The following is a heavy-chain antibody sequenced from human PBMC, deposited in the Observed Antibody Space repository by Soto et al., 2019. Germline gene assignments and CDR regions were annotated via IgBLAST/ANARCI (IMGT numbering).Heavy chain of an antibody. J-gene: IGHJ6*02. CDR3: ASSSGYYYYGMDV. D-gene: IGHD3-10*01. CDR2: ISSSSSYI. Sequence: GGSLRLSCAASGSTFSSYSMNWVRQAPGKGLEWVSSISSSSSYIYYADSVKGRFTISRDNAKNSLYLQMNSLRAEDTAVYYCASSSGYYYYGMDVWGQGTTVTVSS. CDR1: GSTFSSYS. V-gene: IGHV3-21*01.